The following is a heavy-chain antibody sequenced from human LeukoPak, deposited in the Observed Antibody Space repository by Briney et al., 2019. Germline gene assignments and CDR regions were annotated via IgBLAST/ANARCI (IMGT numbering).Heavy chain of an antibody. J-gene: IGHJ4*02. CDR2: ISWNSGSI. CDR1: GFTFDDYA. D-gene: IGHD1-26*01. V-gene: IGHV3-9*01. CDR3: AKDIGPRGSAFDY. Sequence: GRSLRLSCAASGFTFDDYAMHWVRQAPGKGLERVSGISWNSGSIGYADSVKGRFTISRDNAKNSLYLQMNSLRTEDTALYYCAKDIGPRGSAFDYWGQGTLVTVSS.